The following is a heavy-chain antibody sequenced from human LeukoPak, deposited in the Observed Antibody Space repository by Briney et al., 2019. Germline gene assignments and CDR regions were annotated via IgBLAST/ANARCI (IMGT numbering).Heavy chain of an antibody. CDR3: ARGVLLQGRGAFDI. CDR1: GYTFTGYY. V-gene: IGHV1-2*02. J-gene: IGHJ3*02. CDR2: VIPNSGGT. D-gene: IGHD2-21*02. Sequence: ASVKVSCKASGYTFTGYYMHWVRQAPGQGLECMGWVIPNSGGTNYAQNFQGRVTMTRDASISTAYMELSSLTYDDTAIYYCARGVLLQGRGAFDIWGQGSMVTVSS.